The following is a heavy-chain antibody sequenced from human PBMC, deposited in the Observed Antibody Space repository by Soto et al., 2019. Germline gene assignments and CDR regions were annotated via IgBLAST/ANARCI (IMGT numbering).Heavy chain of an antibody. CDR3: ARLYTYGYYHFDH. D-gene: IGHD3-22*01. Sequence: PSETLSLTCTVSGGSISTYYWSWIRQHPGRGLEWIGCIYYTGTTHYSPSLQSRVTMSVDTSKNQISLTLTSLTPADTAVYFCARLYTYGYYHFDHWGQGTLVTVSS. CDR2: IYYTGTT. J-gene: IGHJ4*02. CDR1: GGSISTYY. V-gene: IGHV4-59*12.